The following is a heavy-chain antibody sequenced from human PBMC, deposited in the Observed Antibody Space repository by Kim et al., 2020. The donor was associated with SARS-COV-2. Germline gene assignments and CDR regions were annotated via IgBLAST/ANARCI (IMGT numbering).Heavy chain of an antibody. CDR1: GGSISSSSYY. CDR2: IYYSGST. CDR3: ARLGITMVRGAQGGVWFDP. Sequence: SETLSLTCTVSGGSISSSSYYWGWIRQPPGKGLEWIGSIYYSGSTYYNPSLKSRVTISVDTSKNQFSLKLSSVTAADTAVYYCARLGITMVRGAQGGVWFDPWGQGTLVTVSS. D-gene: IGHD3-10*01. J-gene: IGHJ5*02. V-gene: IGHV4-39*01.